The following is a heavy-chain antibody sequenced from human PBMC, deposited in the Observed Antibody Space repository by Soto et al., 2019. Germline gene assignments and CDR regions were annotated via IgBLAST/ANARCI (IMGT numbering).Heavy chain of an antibody. J-gene: IGHJ3*02. CDR3: ARVQYRGYDFKLAFEI. CDR1: GYTFDNYA. D-gene: IGHD5-12*01. Sequence: QVQLVQSGAQVKKPGASVKVSCKASGYTFDNYALHWVRQATGRRLVWMGWIHAGNGYTKYSQSFQGRVTITRDTYASTVHMDLSSLRSEDTAVYYCARVQYRGYDFKLAFEIWCPGTMVTGSS. CDR2: IHAGNGYT. V-gene: IGHV1-3*01.